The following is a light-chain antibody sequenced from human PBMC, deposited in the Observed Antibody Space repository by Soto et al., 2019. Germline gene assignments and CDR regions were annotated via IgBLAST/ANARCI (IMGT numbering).Light chain of an antibody. CDR2: DAS. J-gene: IGKJ3*01. Sequence: EIVLTQSPATLSLSPGERATLSCRASQSVSSYLAWYQQKPGQAPRLLIYDASNRATAIPARFSGSGSGTDFTLTISSLEPEDFVVYYCQQRSNWPITFGPGTKVEIK. CDR3: QQRSNWPIT. CDR1: QSVSSY. V-gene: IGKV3-11*01.